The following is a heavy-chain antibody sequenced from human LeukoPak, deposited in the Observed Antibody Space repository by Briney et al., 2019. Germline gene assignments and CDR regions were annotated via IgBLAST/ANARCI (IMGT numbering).Heavy chain of an antibody. J-gene: IGHJ3*02. Sequence: PSETLSLTCAVYGGSFSGYYWSWIRQPPGKGLEWIGEINHSGSTNYNPSLKSRVTISVDTSKNQFSLKLSSVTAADTAVYYCARGLNLRYFDSSYAFDIWGHGTMVTVSS. CDR2: INHSGST. V-gene: IGHV4-34*01. D-gene: IGHD3-9*01. CDR3: ARGLNLRYFDSSYAFDI. CDR1: GGSFSGYY.